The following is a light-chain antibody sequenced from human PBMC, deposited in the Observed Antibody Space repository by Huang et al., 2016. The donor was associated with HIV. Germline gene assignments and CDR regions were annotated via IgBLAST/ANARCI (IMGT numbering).Light chain of an antibody. V-gene: IGKV1-39*01. J-gene: IGKJ4*01. Sequence: DIQVTQSPSSLSASVGDRVTITCRTSQRISSHLSWYQQKIGKGPKLLIYSSTVLQSGVPSRFTGSGSGTDFTLTINSLQPEDFATYYYQQTYSAPVTFGGGTRVEIK. CDR3: QQTYSAPVT. CDR1: QRISSH. CDR2: SST.